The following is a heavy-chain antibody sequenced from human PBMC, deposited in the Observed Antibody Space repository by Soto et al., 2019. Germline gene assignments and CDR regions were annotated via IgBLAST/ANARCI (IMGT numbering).Heavy chain of an antibody. J-gene: IGHJ4*02. V-gene: IGHV1-46*02. D-gene: IGHD2-21*02. Sequence: ASVKVSCKASGYTFNNYYIHWVRQAPGQGLEWMGILNPSSGSTKFAQRLQGRVTLTRDTSTTTVYMELSSLRSEDTAVYYCARLLAPYCGGDCFSGFDYWGQGTQVTVPQ. CDR3: ARLLAPYCGGDCFSGFDY. CDR2: LNPSSGST. CDR1: GYTFNNYY.